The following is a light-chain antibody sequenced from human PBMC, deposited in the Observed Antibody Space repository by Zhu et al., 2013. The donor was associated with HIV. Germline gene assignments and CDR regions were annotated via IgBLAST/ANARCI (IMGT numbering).Light chain of an antibody. J-gene: IGKJ1*01. V-gene: IGKV1-9*01. CDR1: QDIGKY. Sequence: DIQLTQSPSFLSASVGDRVTITCRASQDIGKYLAWYQQKPGKAPTLLVYAASTTADEVPSRFSGRGSGTEFTLTIGSLHPEDFATYYCQQYNSYSWTFGQGTKVEIK. CDR2: AAS. CDR3: QQYNSYSWT.